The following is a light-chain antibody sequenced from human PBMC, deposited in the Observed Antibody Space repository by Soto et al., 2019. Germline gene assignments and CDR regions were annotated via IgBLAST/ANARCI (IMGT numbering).Light chain of an antibody. CDR3: QQYLTSPRT. CDR1: QSVSSY. CDR2: GAS. V-gene: IGKV3-20*01. Sequence: EIVLTQSPGTLSLSPGERATLACRASQSVSSYFAWYQQKPGQAPRLLLYGASSRATGIPDRFSGSGSETDFTLTISRLEPGDFAVYYCQQYLTSPRTFGRGTKVEIK. J-gene: IGKJ1*01.